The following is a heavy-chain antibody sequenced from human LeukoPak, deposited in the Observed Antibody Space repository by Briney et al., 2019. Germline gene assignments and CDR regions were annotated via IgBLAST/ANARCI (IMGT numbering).Heavy chain of an antibody. D-gene: IGHD3-22*01. CDR3: ARGFPRRTSGYPRYNWFDP. Sequence: SETLSLTCAVYGGSFSGYYWSWIRQPPGKGLEWIGEINHSGSTNYNPSLKSRVTISVDTSKNQFSLKLSSVTAADTAVYYCARGFPRRTSGYPRYNWFDPWGQGTLATVSS. V-gene: IGHV4-34*01. CDR1: GGSFSGYY. J-gene: IGHJ5*02. CDR2: INHSGST.